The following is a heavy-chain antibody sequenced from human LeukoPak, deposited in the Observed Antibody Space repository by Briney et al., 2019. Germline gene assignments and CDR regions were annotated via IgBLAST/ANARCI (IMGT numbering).Heavy chain of an antibody. Sequence: PGGSLRLSCAASGFTFSSYRMNWVRQAPGKGLEWISYISSSSNTIYYADSVKGRFTISRDNAKNSLYLQMNSLRADDTAMYYCARAMVRGVIPVWGQGTLVIVSS. D-gene: IGHD3-10*01. CDR2: ISSSSNTI. J-gene: IGHJ4*02. CDR1: GFTFSSYR. V-gene: IGHV3-48*04. CDR3: ARAMVRGVIPV.